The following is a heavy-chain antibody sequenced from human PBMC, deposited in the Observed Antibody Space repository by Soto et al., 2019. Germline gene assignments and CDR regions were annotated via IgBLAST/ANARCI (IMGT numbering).Heavy chain of an antibody. CDR2: IRGSTYGGTT. J-gene: IGHJ6*02. Sequence: GGSLRLSCTFSGFTSDDYDYALTWVRQAPGKGLRWLGLIRGSTYGGTTEYAASVKGRFTISRDDSKGITYLQMNSLKTEDTAVYYCSRDGDFYGLDVWGQGTTVTVSS. D-gene: IGHD3-3*01. CDR1: GFTSDDYDYA. V-gene: IGHV3-49*04. CDR3: SRDGDFYGLDV.